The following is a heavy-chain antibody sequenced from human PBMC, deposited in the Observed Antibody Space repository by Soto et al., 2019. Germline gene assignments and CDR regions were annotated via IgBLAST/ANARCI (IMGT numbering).Heavy chain of an antibody. Sequence: QVQLVQSGAEVKKPGASVKVSCKVSGYTLTELSMHWVRQAPGKGLEWMGGFDPEDGETTYAQKFQGRCTMTEDTTTNTAYMERSSLRSEDTAMYYCATGGRLRFLVWLPPHDAFDIWGQGTIVTVS. D-gene: IGHD3-3*01. CDR2: FDPEDGET. V-gene: IGHV1-24*01. J-gene: IGHJ3*02. CDR3: ATGGRLRFLVWLPPHDAFDI. CDR1: GYTLTELS.